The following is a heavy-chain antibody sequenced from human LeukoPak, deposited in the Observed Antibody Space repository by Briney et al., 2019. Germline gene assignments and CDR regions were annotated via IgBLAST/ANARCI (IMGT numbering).Heavy chain of an antibody. CDR1: GDSLTKYY. J-gene: IGHJ4*02. Sequence: ASVKVSCKASGDSLTKYYIHWVRQAPRQGLEWMGIINPSDGSTTYTQKLQGRVTMTTDTSTSTVNMELSSLRSEDTAVYYCAPSVRSGGSYYFDYWGQGTLVTVSS. V-gene: IGHV1-46*01. CDR2: INPSDGST. D-gene: IGHD2-15*01. CDR3: APSVRSGGSYYFDY.